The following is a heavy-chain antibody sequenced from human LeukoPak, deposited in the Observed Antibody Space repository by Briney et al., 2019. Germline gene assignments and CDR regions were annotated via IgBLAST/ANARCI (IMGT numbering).Heavy chain of an antibody. V-gene: IGHV4-61*02. J-gene: IGHJ6*03. D-gene: IGHD1-1*01. CDR3: ARLERRDYYYYMDD. Sequence: PSETLSLTCSVSGGSISDFSISGYYWSWIRQPAGKGLEWIGRIYTSGSTTYNPSLKSRVTISVDTSKNQFSLQLSSVTAADTAVYYCARLERRDYYYYMDDWGRGTTVTVSS. CDR2: IYTSGST. CDR1: GGSISDFSISGYY.